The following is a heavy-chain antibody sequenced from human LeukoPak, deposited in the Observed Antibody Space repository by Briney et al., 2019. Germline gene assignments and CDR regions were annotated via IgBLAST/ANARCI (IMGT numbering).Heavy chain of an antibody. CDR3: ARLPGITIFGVVYDY. CDR2: IYPGDSDT. CDR1: GYSFTSYW. Sequence: GESLKISCKGSGYSFTSYWIGWVRQMPGKGLEWMGIIYPGDSDTRYSPSFQGQVTISADKSISTAYLQWSSLKASDTAMYYCARLPGITIFGVVYDYWGQGALVTVSS. J-gene: IGHJ4*02. V-gene: IGHV5-51*01. D-gene: IGHD3-3*01.